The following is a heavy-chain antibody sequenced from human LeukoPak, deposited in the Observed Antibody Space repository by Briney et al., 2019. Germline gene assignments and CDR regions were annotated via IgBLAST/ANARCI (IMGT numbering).Heavy chain of an antibody. CDR3: ARNPGSGWYYYYYYMDV. D-gene: IGHD6-19*01. CDR1: GGSFKDYY. V-gene: IGHV4-34*01. CDR2: IYYSGST. J-gene: IGHJ6*03. Sequence: PSETLSLTCAVYGGSFKDYYWSWIRQPPGKGLEWIGSIYYSGSTYYNPSLKSRVTISVDTSKNQFSLKLSSVTAADTAVYYCARNPGSGWYYYYYYMDVWGKGTTVTVSS.